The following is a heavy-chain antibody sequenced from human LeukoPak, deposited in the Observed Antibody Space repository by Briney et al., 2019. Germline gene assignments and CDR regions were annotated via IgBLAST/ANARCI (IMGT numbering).Heavy chain of an antibody. D-gene: IGHD2-2*01. CDR3: AREQVPAPNWFDP. CDR2: IYYSGST. Sequence: SETLSLTCTVSGGSISSGGYYWSWIRQHPGTGLEWIGYIYYSGSTYYNPSLKSRVTISVDTSKNQFSLKLSSVTAADTAVYYCAREQVPAPNWFDPWGQGTLVTVSS. V-gene: IGHV4-31*03. J-gene: IGHJ5*02. CDR1: GGSISSGGYY.